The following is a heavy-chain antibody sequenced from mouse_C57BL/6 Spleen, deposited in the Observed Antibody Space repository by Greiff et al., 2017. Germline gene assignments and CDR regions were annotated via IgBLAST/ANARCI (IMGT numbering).Heavy chain of an antibody. CDR3: TIGLRSDFDV. Sequence: VQLKESGAELVRPGASVKLSCTASGFNIKDDYMHWVKQRPEQGLEWIGWIDPENGDTEYASKFQGKATITADTSSNTAYLQLSSLTSEDTAVYYCTIGLRSDFDVWGTGTTVTVSS. CDR1: GFNIKDDY. D-gene: IGHD2-4*01. J-gene: IGHJ1*03. CDR2: IDPENGDT. V-gene: IGHV14-4*01.